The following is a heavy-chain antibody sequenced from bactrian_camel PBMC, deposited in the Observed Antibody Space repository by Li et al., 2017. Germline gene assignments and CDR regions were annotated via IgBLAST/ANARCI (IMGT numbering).Heavy chain of an antibody. V-gene: IGHV3S36*01. D-gene: IGHD2*01. CDR1: GFTFDITA. J-gene: IGHJ6*01. CDR3: GAESGSWCAGWKNFGW. CDR2: INGIDTLT. Sequence: VQLVESGGGLVQPGGSLRLSCVASGFTFDITAMSWVRQIPGKEVEWVSTINGIDTLTFYTDSVKGRFTISRDNANKNLVYLHMNNLTPEDTGTYYCGAESGSWCAGWKNFGWQGQGTQVTVS.